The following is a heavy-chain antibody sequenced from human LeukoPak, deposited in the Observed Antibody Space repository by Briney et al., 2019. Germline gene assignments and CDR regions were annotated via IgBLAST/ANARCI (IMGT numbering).Heavy chain of an antibody. CDR2: IYSGGST. CDR1: GFTVSSNY. V-gene: IGHV3-53*01. D-gene: IGHD1-1*01. J-gene: IGHJ3*02. CDR3: ARALLRTPTGSHDAFDI. Sequence: GGSLRLSCAASGFTVSSNYMSWVRQAPGKGLEGVSVIYSGGSTYYADSVKGRFTISRDNYKNTLYLQMNSLRAEDTAVYYCARALLRTPTGSHDAFDIWGQGTMVTVSS.